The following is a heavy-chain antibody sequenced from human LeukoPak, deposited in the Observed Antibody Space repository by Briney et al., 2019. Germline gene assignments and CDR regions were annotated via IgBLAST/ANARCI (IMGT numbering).Heavy chain of an antibody. CDR2: ISDRGGST. CDR1: GGSFSGYY. J-gene: IGHJ4*02. Sequence: PSETLSLTCAVYGGSFSGYYWSWVRQAPGKGLEWVSGISDRGGSTYYADSVKGRFTISRDNSKNTLYLQMNSLRAEDTAVYYCAKDPRFMDYWGQGTLVTVSS. D-gene: IGHD3-3*01. CDR3: AKDPRFMDY. V-gene: IGHV3-23*01.